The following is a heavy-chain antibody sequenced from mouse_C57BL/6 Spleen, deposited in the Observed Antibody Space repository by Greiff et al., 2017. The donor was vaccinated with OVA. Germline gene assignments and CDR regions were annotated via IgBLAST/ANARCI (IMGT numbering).Heavy chain of an antibody. J-gene: IGHJ4*01. D-gene: IGHD1-1*01. Sequence: QVQLQQSGAELVRPGTSVKMSCKASGYTFTNYWIGWAKQRPGHGLEWIGDIYPGGGYTNYNEKFKGKATLTADKSSSTAYLQFSSLTSEDSASYYGSRGSSPSYAMDYWGQGTSGTVSS. CDR2: IYPGGGYT. CDR1: GYTFTNYW. CDR3: SRGSSPSYAMDY. V-gene: IGHV1-63*01.